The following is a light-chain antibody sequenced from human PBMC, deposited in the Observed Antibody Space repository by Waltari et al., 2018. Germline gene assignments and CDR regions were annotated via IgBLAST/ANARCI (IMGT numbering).Light chain of an antibody. CDR2: WAS. CDR1: QSLLYSSDNKNY. J-gene: IGKJ5*01. CDR3: QQYYTTPS. V-gene: IGKV4-1*01. Sequence: DFVMTQSPDSLALSLGERATINCKSSQSLLYSSDNKNYLAWYQQKPGHPPKLLIYWASTRESGVPDRFSGSVSGTDFTLTISSLQADDVAVYYCQQYYTTPSFGQGTRLEIK.